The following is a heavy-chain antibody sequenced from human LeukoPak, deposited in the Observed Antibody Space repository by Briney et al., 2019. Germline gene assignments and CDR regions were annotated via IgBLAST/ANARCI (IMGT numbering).Heavy chain of an antibody. Sequence: GGSLRQSCEASGFTLSYYLMSWVRQAPGKGLEWVANINQNGSEKYFVDSVKGQFTISRNNAQNSVFLQMDSLRVDDTAVYYCARWVSQYYFDYWGQGTHVTVSS. CDR1: GFTLSYYL. CDR3: ARWVSQYYFDY. J-gene: IGHJ4*02. CDR2: INQNGSEK. V-gene: IGHV3-7*01. D-gene: IGHD2-21*01.